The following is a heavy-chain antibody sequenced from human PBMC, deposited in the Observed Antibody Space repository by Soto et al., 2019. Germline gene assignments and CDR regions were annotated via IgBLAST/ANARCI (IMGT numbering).Heavy chain of an antibody. CDR2: IYHSGST. V-gene: IGHV4-30-2*01. CDR3: ARGSGYYDSSGYYYLNDAFDI. D-gene: IGHD3-22*01. Sequence: QLQLQESGSGLVKPSQTLSLTCAVSGGSISSGGYSWSWIRQPPGKGLEWIGYIYHSGSTYYNPSLKSRVTISVDRSKNQFSLKLSSVTAAYTAVYYCARGSGYYDSSGYYYLNDAFDIWGQGTMVTVSS. CDR1: GGSISSGGYS. J-gene: IGHJ3*02.